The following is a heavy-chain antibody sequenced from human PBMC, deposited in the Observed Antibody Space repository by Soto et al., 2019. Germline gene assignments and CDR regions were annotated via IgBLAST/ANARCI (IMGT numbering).Heavy chain of an antibody. CDR2: INPNSGGT. CDR3: ARYPYYYDSSGYKYFQH. Sequence: ASVKVSCKASGYTFTGYYMHWVRQAPGQGLEWMGWINPNSGGTNYAQKFQGWVTMTRDTSISTAYMELSRLRSDDTAVYYCARYPYYYDSSGYKYFQHWGQGTLVTV. CDR1: GYTFTGYY. J-gene: IGHJ1*01. V-gene: IGHV1-2*04. D-gene: IGHD3-22*01.